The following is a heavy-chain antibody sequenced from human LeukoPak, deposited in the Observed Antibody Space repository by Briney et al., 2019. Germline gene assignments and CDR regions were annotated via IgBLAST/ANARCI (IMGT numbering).Heavy chain of an antibody. CDR1: GGSISSSSYY. V-gene: IGHV4-39*07. CDR2: IYYSGST. D-gene: IGHD6-13*01. CDR3: ARDYWYSSSWYFRGGAFDI. J-gene: IGHJ3*02. Sequence: PSETLSLTCTVSGGSISSSSYYWGWIRQPPGKGLEWIGSIYYSGSTYYNPSLKSRVTISVDTSKNQFSLKLSSVTAADTAVYYCARDYWYSSSWYFRGGAFDIWGQGTMVTVSS.